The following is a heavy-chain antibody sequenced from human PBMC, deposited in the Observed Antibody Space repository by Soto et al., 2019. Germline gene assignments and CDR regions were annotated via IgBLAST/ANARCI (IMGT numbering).Heavy chain of an antibody. CDR3: ARDRGWLQPKGSFDY. J-gene: IGHJ4*02. CDR2: IIPIFETS. CDR1: GGTFNSHA. V-gene: IGHV1-69*01. Sequence: QVQLVQSGAEVKKPGSSVKVSCKASGGTFNSHALTWVRQAPGQGLEWMGGIIPIFETSNYARKFQGRVTITADESTSTAFMELTCLTSDDTAVYYCARDRGWLQPKGSFDYWGQGTLVTVSS. D-gene: IGHD5-12*01.